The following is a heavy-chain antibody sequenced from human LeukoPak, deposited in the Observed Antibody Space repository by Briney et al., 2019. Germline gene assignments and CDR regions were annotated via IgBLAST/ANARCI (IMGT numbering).Heavy chain of an antibody. CDR1: GLTFNNHW. V-gene: IGHV3-7*01. CDR2: INQEGSEK. CDR3: ARRNSAGFQTRAWSWGPKTYYYYYLDV. J-gene: IGHJ6*03. Sequence: PGGSLRLSCAVSGLTFNNHWMTWVRQAPGKGLGWVANINQEGSEKYYEGSVEGRFTISRINAQNSLYLQMTSLTAEDTAVYYCARRNSAGFQTRAWSWGPKTYYYYYLDVWGRGTTVTVSS. D-gene: IGHD1-26*01.